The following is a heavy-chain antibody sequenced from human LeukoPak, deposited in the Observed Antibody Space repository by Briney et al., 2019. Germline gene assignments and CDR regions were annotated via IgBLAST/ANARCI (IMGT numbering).Heavy chain of an antibody. J-gene: IGHJ4*02. CDR1: EFIFSGYW. CDR2: IKQDGSEK. Sequence: GGSLRLSCSASEFIFSGYWMNWVRQAPGKGLEWVANIKQDGSEKQYVDSVRGRFTISRDNAKNSLYLQMNSLRVEDTAVYYCARDGFVGAADYWGQGTLVTVSS. CDR3: ARDGFVGAADY. V-gene: IGHV3-7*01. D-gene: IGHD6-13*01.